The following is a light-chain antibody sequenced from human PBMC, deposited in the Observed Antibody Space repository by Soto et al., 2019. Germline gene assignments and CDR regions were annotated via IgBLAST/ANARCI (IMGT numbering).Light chain of an antibody. CDR3: QESYSTPSVT. Sequence: DIQMTQSPSLMSASVSDRVTITCRTSQSISAYLNWYQQKPGKAPKLLIYAASSLQSGVPSRFSGSGSGTDFTLTISSLQPEDFATYYCQESYSTPSVTFGPGTKVDI. J-gene: IGKJ3*01. V-gene: IGKV1-39*01. CDR1: QSISAY. CDR2: AAS.